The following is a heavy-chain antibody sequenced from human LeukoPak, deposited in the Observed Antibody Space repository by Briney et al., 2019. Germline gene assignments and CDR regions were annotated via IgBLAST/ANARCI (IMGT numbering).Heavy chain of an antibody. V-gene: IGHV3-53*01. CDR2: IYSGGST. D-gene: IGHD5-24*01. CDR1: GFTVSSNY. Sequence: GGSLRLSCAASGFTVSSNYMSWVRQAPGKGLEWVSVIYSGGSTYYADSVKGRFTISRDNSKNTLYFQMNSLRAEDTAVYYCARGSRDGYNRGTYYFDYWGQGTLVTVSS. CDR3: ARGSRDGYNRGTYYFDY. J-gene: IGHJ4*02.